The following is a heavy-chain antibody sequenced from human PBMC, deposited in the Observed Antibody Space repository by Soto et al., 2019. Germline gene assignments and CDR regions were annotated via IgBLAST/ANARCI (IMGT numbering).Heavy chain of an antibody. J-gene: IGHJ6*02. Sequence: ASVKVSCKASGSTFTSYAMHWVRQAPGQRLEWMGWINAGNGNTKYSQKFQGRVTITRDTSASTAYMALSSLRSEDTAGYYCAGDPLPGKYYCGMDVWGQGTTVTVSS. CDR2: INAGNGNT. CDR1: GSTFTSYA. V-gene: IGHV1-3*01. CDR3: AGDPLPGKYYCGMDV.